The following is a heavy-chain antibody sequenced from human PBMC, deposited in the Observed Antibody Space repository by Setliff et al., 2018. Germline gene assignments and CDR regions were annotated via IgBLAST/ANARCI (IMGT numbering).Heavy chain of an antibody. CDR2: TIPLFGTT. J-gene: IGHJ6*03. CDR3: ARDLDYHYYMDV. CDR1: GGTFTNYG. Sequence: SVKVSCKASGGTFTNYGVSWVRQAPGQGLEWMGGTIPLFGTTDYAQKFHGRVTIITDESTSTAYMELRSLRSDDTAVYYCARDLDYHYYMDVWGRGTTVTVS. V-gene: IGHV1-69*05.